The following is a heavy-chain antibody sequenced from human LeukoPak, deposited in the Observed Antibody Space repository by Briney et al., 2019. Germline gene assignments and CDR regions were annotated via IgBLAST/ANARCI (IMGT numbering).Heavy chain of an antibody. CDR3: AKDRAGYTVITSADY. Sequence: GGSLRLSCAASGFTFNTYAMTWVRQTPGKGLEWVSGISGSGGYTQYADSAKGRFTISRDNSKNTLYLQMNSLRAEDTAVYYCAKDRAGYTVITSADYWGQGTLVTVSS. CDR1: GFTFNTYA. V-gene: IGHV3-23*01. CDR2: ISGSGGYT. D-gene: IGHD4-17*01. J-gene: IGHJ4*02.